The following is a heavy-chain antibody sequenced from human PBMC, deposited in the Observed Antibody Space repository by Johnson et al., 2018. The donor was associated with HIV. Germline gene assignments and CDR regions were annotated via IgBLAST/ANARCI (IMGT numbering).Heavy chain of an antibody. Sequence: VQLVESGGGEVRPGGSLRLSCAASGFSFDDYGMSWVRQAAGKGLEWVSGINWNGGTTSYEDSVKGRFTTSRDNANNPLYLQMNGLSDEDTALYYCARGLRDSSGHPFAFDFWGHGTMVTVSS. CDR3: ARGLRDSSGHPFAFDF. CDR2: INWNGGTT. D-gene: IGHD3-22*01. V-gene: IGHV3-20*04. J-gene: IGHJ3*01. CDR1: GFSFDDYG.